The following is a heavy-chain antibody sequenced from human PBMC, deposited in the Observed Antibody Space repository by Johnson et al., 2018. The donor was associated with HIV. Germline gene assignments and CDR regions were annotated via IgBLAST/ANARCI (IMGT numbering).Heavy chain of an antibody. D-gene: IGHD3-22*01. CDR2: IKSKPDGAAI. Sequence: VQLVESGGGLVKPGGSLRLSCAASGFTFSNAWMSWVRQAPGKGLEWVGRIKSKPDGAAIHYAAPVKGRFTVSRDDSRNTLYLQMNSLKTEDTAVYNCTTVDSSGDHNDAFDIWGQGTMVTVSS. CDR3: TTVDSSGDHNDAFDI. V-gene: IGHV3-15*01. CDR1: GFTFSNAW. J-gene: IGHJ3*02.